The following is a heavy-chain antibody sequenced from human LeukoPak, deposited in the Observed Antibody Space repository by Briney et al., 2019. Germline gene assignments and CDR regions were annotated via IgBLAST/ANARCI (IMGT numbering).Heavy chain of an antibody. V-gene: IGHV4-4*02. Sequence: PSGTLSLTCAVSGGSISSSNWWSWVRRPPGKGLEWIGEISHSGTTNYKPSLKSRVTISLDKSKIQVSLRLNSVTAADTAVYYCASMVPTLRYFQHWGQGTLVTVSS. J-gene: IGHJ1*01. CDR1: GGSISSSNW. CDR3: ASMVPTLRYFQH. D-gene: IGHD4/OR15-4a*01. CDR2: ISHSGTT.